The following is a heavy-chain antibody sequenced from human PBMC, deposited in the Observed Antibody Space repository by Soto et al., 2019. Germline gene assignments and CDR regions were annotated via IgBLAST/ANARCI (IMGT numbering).Heavy chain of an antibody. D-gene: IGHD4-4*01. Sequence: QVQLVQSGAEVKKPGSSVKVSCKASGGTFSSYAISWVRQAPGQGLEWMGGIIPIFGTANYAQKFQGRVTITADESTSTAYMELSSLRSEDTAVYYCARGNVVTSREWADHGMDVWGQGTTVTVSS. CDR3: ARGNVVTSREWADHGMDV. J-gene: IGHJ6*02. CDR1: GGTFSSYA. CDR2: IIPIFGTA. V-gene: IGHV1-69*01.